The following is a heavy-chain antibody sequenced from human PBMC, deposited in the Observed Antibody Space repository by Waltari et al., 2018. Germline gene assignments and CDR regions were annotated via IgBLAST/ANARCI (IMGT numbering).Heavy chain of an antibody. D-gene: IGHD7-27*01. CDR2: IIPMFGIP. V-gene: IGHV1-69*12. Sequence: VQLVQSGGEVKTPGSSVKVSCKAPGGSFGGFGISWVRQAPGQGLEWMGVIIPMFGIPDFSQKFQDRLTINADESTDTAYMELSSLTSEDTAIYYCARHELGISQYYYNMYVWGQGTTVTISS. J-gene: IGHJ6*03. CDR1: GGSFGGFG. CDR3: ARHELGISQYYYNMYV.